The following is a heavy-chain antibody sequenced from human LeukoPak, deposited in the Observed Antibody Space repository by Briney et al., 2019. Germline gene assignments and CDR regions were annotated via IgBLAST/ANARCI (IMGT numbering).Heavy chain of an antibody. CDR1: GYTFTSYG. J-gene: IGHJ3*02. Sequence: GASVKVSCKASGYTFTSYGISWVRQAPGQGLEWMGWISAYNGNTNYAQKLQGRVTMTTDTSTSTAYMEPRSLRSDDTAVYYCARVPATYYYGSGSEGPSYAFDIWGQGTMVTVSS. V-gene: IGHV1-18*01. CDR3: ARVPATYYYGSGSEGPSYAFDI. CDR2: ISAYNGNT. D-gene: IGHD3-10*01.